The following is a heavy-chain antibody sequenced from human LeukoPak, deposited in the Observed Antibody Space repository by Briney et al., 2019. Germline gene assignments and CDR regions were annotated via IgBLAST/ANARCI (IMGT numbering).Heavy chain of an antibody. D-gene: IGHD3-3*01. CDR3: AREAPSYYDFWSGQTGWGIDYYYMDV. V-gene: IGHV4-30-4*01. CDR1: SGSIHSGHYF. Sequence: SQTLSLTCTVSSGSIHSGHYFWRSIRQPPGKVGGLNAYSCYSESAYYNRALTSRVTITVDTSKYQFSMKLSSVAAADTAVYYCAREAPSYYDFWSGQTGWGIDYYYMDVWGKGTTVTVSS. CDR2: SCYSESA. J-gene: IGHJ6*03.